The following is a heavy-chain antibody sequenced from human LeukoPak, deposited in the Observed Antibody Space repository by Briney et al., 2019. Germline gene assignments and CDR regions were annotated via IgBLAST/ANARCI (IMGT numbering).Heavy chain of an antibody. J-gene: IGHJ5*02. CDR2: ISAYNGNT. CDR3: ARGGAFVVAPAAIGNWFDP. D-gene: IGHD2-2*02. Sequence: ASVKVSCKASGYTFTSYGISWVRQAPGQGLEWMGWISAYNGNTNYAQKLQGRVTMTTDTSTSTAYMELRSLRSDDTAVYYCARGGAFVVAPAAIGNWFDPWGQGTLVTVSS. CDR1: GYTFTSYG. V-gene: IGHV1-18*01.